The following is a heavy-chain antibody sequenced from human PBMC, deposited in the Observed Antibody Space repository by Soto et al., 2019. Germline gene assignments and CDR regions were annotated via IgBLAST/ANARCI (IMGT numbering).Heavy chain of an antibody. D-gene: IGHD3-10*01. CDR3: ARDRTYYYGSGRPHPLGY. J-gene: IGHJ4*02. CDR1: GYTFTSYG. Sequence: QVQLVQSGAEVKKPGASVKVSCKASGYTFTSYGISWVRQAPGQGLEWMGWICAYNGNTNYAQKLQGRVTMTTDTSTSTAYMELRSLRSDDTAVYYCARDRTYYYGSGRPHPLGYWGQGTLVTVSS. CDR2: ICAYNGNT. V-gene: IGHV1-18*01.